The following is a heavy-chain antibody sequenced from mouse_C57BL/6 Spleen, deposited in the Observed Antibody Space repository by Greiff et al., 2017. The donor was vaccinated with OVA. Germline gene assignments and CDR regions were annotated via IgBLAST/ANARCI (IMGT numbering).Heavy chain of an antibody. CDR1: GYTFTDYY. CDR3: ARTNWAYYFDY. J-gene: IGHJ2*01. V-gene: IGHV1-26*01. D-gene: IGHD4-1*01. Sequence: VQLQQSGPELVKPGPSVKISCKASGYTFTDYYMNWVKQSHGKSLEWIGDINPNNGGTSYNQKFKGKATLTVDKSSSTAYMELRSLTSEDSAVYYCARTNWAYYFDYWGQGTTLTVSS. CDR2: INPNNGGT.